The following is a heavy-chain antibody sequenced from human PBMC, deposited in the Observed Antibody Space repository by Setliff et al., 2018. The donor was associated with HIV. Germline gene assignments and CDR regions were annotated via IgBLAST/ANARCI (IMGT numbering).Heavy chain of an antibody. D-gene: IGHD3-3*02. V-gene: IGHV4-31*03. J-gene: IGHJ4*02. CDR2: IYYNGST. Sequence: SETLSLTCTVSGGTISSGGYYWSWIRQHPGKGPEWIGYIYYNGSTYYNPSLKSRVSMSVDTSKDQVSLKLSTVTAADTAVYYCARDRAAFRLTYWGQGTLVTVSS. CDR1: GGTISSGGYY. CDR3: ARDRAAFRLTY.